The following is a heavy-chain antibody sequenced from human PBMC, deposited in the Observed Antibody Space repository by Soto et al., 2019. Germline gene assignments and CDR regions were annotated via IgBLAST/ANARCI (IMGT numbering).Heavy chain of an antibody. Sequence: GGSLRLSCAASGFSFASYWMHWVRQAPGQGPMWVSRIDYDGTTTNYADSVKGRFTISRDNAKSTLYLQMNSLRPEDTVVYYCTRGPRASSGGTGAYWGKGTLVTVSS. D-gene: IGHD2-2*01. CDR2: IDYDGTTT. CDR3: TRGPRASSGGTGAY. J-gene: IGHJ1*01. V-gene: IGHV3-74*01. CDR1: GFSFASYW.